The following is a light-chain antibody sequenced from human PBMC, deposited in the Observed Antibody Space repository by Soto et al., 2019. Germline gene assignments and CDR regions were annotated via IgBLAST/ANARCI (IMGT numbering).Light chain of an antibody. CDR2: GAS. V-gene: IGKV3-20*01. J-gene: IGKJ1*01. CDR3: QQYGSPWT. CDR1: QSVSSSY. Sequence: EIELTQSPGTLSLSPGERATLSCRASQSVSSSYLAWYQQKPGQAPRLLIYGASSRATGIPDRFSGSGSGTDFTLTISRLEPEDFAVYYCQQYGSPWTFGQGTKVEIK.